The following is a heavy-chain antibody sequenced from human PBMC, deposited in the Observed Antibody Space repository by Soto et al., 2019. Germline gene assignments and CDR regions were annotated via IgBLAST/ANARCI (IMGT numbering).Heavy chain of an antibody. CDR3: SGERGGPTSSSFYI. V-gene: IGHV3-7*04. Sequence: EVQLVESGGGLVQPGGSLRLSCAASGFTFNSYYMTWVRQAPGKGLEWVANIRQDGSDKYYVGSVKGRFTISRDNAKKSLDLQMNSLRAEDTAVYYCSGERGGPTSSSFYIWGQGTMVTVSS. CDR1: GFTFNSYY. J-gene: IGHJ3*02. CDR2: IRQDGSDK. D-gene: IGHD1-26*01.